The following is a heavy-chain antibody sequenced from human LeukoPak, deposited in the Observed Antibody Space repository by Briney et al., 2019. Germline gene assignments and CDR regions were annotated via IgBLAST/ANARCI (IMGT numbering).Heavy chain of an antibody. D-gene: IGHD3-22*01. J-gene: IGHJ3*02. CDR2: MNPNSGNT. V-gene: IGHV1-8*01. CDR1: GYTFTSYD. Sequence: ASVKVSCKASGYTFTSYDINWVRQATGQGLEWMGWMNPNSGNTGYAQKFQGRVTMTRNTSISTAYMELSSLRSEDTAVYYRARTYYYDSSGYYLDAFDIWGQGTMVTVSS. CDR3: ARTYYYDSSGYYLDAFDI.